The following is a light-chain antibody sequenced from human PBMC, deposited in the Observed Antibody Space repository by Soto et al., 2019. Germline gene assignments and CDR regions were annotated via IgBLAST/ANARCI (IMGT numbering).Light chain of an antibody. CDR2: DAS. V-gene: IGKV1-5*01. J-gene: IGKJ1*01. CDR1: QTIFNW. Sequence: DIQMTQSPPTLSASVGDRVTITCRASQTIFNWLAWYQRKPGRAPNLLIYDASRLQSGVPSTFSGSGSGTEFTLTISSLQPGDFATYYCEQYNSYRWTVGQGTKVDIK. CDR3: EQYNSYRWT.